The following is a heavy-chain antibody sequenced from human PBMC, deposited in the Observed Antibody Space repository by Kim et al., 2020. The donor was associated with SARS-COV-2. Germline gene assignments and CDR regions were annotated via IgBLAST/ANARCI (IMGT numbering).Heavy chain of an antibody. Sequence: SETLSLTCAVYGGSFSGYYWSWIRQPPGKGLEWIGEINHSGSTNYNPSPKSRVTISVDTSKNQCSLKLSSVTAADTAVYYCARDEYSSGWYGQKYYFDYWGQGTLVTVSS. CDR2: INHSGST. J-gene: IGHJ4*02. CDR1: GGSFSGYY. CDR3: ARDEYSSGWYGQKYYFDY. V-gene: IGHV4-34*01. D-gene: IGHD6-19*01.